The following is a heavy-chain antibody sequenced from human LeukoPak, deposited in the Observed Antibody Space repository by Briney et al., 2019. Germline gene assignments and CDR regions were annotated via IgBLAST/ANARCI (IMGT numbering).Heavy chain of an antibody. D-gene: IGHD4-11*01. V-gene: IGHV4-34*01. CDR2: INHSGST. CDR1: GGSISGYY. J-gene: IGHJ3*02. CDR3: ARRSVATKLEGAFDI. Sequence: PSETLSLTCTVSGGSISGYYWSWIRQPPGKGLEWIGEINHSGSTNYNPSLKSRVTISVDTSKNQFSLKLSSVTAADTAVYYCARRSVATKLEGAFDIWGQGTMVTVSS.